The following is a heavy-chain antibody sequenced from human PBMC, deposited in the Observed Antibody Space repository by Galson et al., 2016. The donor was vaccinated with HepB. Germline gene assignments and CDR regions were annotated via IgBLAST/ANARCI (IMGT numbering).Heavy chain of an antibody. J-gene: IGHJ5*02. CDR1: GDSFRDYA. CDR2: IIPIFHTT. Sequence: SVKVSCKASGDSFRDYAISWVRQAPGQGLEWMGQIIPIFHTTTYAQNFQGRVTITADESTSTAYMELSSLRSEDTAIYYCARQGVYDILNWFDPWGQGTLVTVSS. CDR3: ARQGVYDILNWFDP. D-gene: IGHD3-22*01. V-gene: IGHV1-69*13.